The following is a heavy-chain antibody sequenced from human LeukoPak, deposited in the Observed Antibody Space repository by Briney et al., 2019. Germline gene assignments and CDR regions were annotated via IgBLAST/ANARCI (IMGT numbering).Heavy chain of an antibody. D-gene: IGHD5-18*01. Sequence: GGSLRLSCAASEFTFSSYAMHWVRQAPGKGLEWVAVISYDGSNKYYADSVKGRFTISRDNSKNTLYLQMNSLRAEDTAVYYCAREQDTAMVKDYWGQGTLVTVSS. CDR2: ISYDGSNK. V-gene: IGHV3-30*01. CDR3: AREQDTAMVKDY. J-gene: IGHJ4*02. CDR1: EFTFSSYA.